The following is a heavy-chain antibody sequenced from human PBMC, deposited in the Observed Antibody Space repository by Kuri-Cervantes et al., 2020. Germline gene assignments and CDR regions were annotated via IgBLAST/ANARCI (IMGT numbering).Heavy chain of an antibody. CDR1: GGSISSGGYY. CDR2: IYYSGST. Sequence: SETLSLTCTVSGGSISSGGYYWSWIRQHPGKGLEWIGYIYYSGSTYYNPSLKSRVTISVDTSKNQFSLKLSSVTAADTAVYYCARGRRDRVYFFFQHWGQGTLVTVSS. V-gene: IGHV4-31*03. D-gene: IGHD5-24*01. CDR3: ARGRRDRVYFFFQH. J-gene: IGHJ1*01.